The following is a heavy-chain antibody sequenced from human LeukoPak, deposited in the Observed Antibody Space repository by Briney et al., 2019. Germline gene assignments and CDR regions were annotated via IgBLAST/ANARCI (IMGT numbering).Heavy chain of an antibody. Sequence: PGGSLRLSCAASGFTFSGYSMNWVGRAPGKGLEGVSSISSGGGAIYYADSVKGRITISRDNAKNSLFLQMNRLRAEDTAVYYCAKEKTYYYGSGSYPPPEYWGQGTLVTVSS. D-gene: IGHD3-10*01. J-gene: IGHJ4*02. CDR2: ISSGGGAI. V-gene: IGHV3-21*04. CDR3: AKEKTYYYGSGSYPPPEY. CDR1: GFTFSGYS.